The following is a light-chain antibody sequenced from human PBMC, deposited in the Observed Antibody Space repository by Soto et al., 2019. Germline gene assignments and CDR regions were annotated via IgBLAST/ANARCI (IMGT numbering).Light chain of an antibody. V-gene: IGLV1-47*01. CDR2: RNN. CDR3: EAWDDSLSGSYV. Sequence: QSVLTQPPSASGTPGQRVTISCSGSSSNIGSNYVYWYQQLPGTAPKLLIYRNNQRPSGVPDRFSGSKSGTSASLAISGPRSEDEADYYCEAWDDSLSGSYVFGTGTKVTVL. J-gene: IGLJ1*01. CDR1: SSNIGSNY.